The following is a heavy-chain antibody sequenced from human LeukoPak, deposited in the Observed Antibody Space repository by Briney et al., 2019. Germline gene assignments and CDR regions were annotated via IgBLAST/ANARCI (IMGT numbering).Heavy chain of an antibody. CDR1: GFTVRDSY. J-gene: IGHJ6*02. Sequence: GGSLRLSCAASGFTVRDSYMSWVRQAPGKRLEWLAFIYVCGTTFYAASVKGRFTISRDNAKNSLYLQMNSLRAEDTALYYCAKLDGGYDPLTDYSYGMDVWGQGTTVTVSS. V-gene: IGHV3-53*05. D-gene: IGHD5-12*01. CDR3: AKLDGGYDPLTDYSYGMDV. CDR2: IYVCGTT.